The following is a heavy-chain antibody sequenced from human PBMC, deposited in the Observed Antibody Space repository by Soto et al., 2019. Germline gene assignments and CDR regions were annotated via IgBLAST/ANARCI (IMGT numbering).Heavy chain of an antibody. CDR3: AKDETKQQLVWDYYYYMDV. V-gene: IGHV3-23*01. CDR2: ISGSGGST. Sequence: GGSLRLSCAASGFTFSSYAMSWVRQAPGKGLEWVSAISGSGGSTYYADSVKGRFTISRDNSKNTLYLQMNSLIAEDTAVYYCAKDETKQQLVWDYYYYMDVWGKGTTVTVSS. J-gene: IGHJ6*03. CDR1: GFTFSSYA. D-gene: IGHD6-13*01.